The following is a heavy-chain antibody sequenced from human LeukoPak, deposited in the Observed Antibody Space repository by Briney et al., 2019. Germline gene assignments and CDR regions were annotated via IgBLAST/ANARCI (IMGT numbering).Heavy chain of an antibody. Sequence: ASVKVSCKASGYTFTSHDISWVRQAPGQGLEWMGWISTYNDNTHYAQKLQGRVTMTTDTSMSTVYMELKSLRSDDTAVYYCARIQSRIIAARPGNPAFDYWGRGTLVTVSS. V-gene: IGHV1-18*01. CDR2: ISTYNDNT. D-gene: IGHD6-6*01. CDR3: ARIQSRIIAARPGNPAFDY. J-gene: IGHJ4*02. CDR1: GYTFTSHD.